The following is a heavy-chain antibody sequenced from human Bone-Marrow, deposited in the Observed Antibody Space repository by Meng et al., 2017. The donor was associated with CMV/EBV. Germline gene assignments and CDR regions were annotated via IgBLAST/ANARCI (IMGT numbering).Heavy chain of an antibody. CDR1: GFTLSTYV. D-gene: IGHD6-13*01. V-gene: IGHV3-30-3*01. CDR3: ARDDGFSSSWSDTPHYYYYYGMDV. Sequence: GGSLRLSCAASGFTLSTYVMHWVRQAPGKGLEWVAVISNDGSNKYYADSVKGRFTISRDNSKNTLYLQMNSLRTEDTAIYYCARDDGFSSSWSDTPHYYYYYGMDVWGQGTTVTVSS. CDR2: ISNDGSNK. J-gene: IGHJ6*02.